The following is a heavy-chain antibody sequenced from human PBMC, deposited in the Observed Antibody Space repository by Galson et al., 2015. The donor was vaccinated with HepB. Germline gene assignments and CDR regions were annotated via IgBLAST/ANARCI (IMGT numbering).Heavy chain of an antibody. Sequence: SVKVSCKASGYTFTGYYMHWVRQAPGQGLEWMGRINPNSGGTNYAQKFQGRVTMTRDTSISTAYMELSRLRSDDTAVYYCARGGHIYSSGWGYGMDVWGQGTTVTVSS. D-gene: IGHD6-19*01. CDR3: ARGGHIYSSGWGYGMDV. CDR1: GYTFTGYY. J-gene: IGHJ6*02. V-gene: IGHV1-2*06. CDR2: INPNSGGT.